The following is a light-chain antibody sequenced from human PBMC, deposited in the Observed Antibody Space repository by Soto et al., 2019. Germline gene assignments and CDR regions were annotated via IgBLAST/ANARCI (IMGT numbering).Light chain of an antibody. J-gene: IGKJ1*01. CDR3: QQYGSWT. CDR1: QSISSNY. Sequence: EIVLTQSPGTLSVSPGERATLSCRASQSISSNYLAWYQQKPGQAPSLLIYGASSRATGIPDRFSGSGSGTVFTLTISRLEPEDCAIYYCQQYGSWTFGQGTKVEIK. V-gene: IGKV3-20*01. CDR2: GAS.